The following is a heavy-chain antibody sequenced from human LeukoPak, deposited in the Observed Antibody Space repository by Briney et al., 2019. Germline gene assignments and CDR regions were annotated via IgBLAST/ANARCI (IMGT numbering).Heavy chain of an antibody. V-gene: IGHV3-33*06. CDR2: IWSDGTNQ. J-gene: IGHJ4*02. Sequence: PGGSLRLSCAASGFTVSSNYMGWVRQAPGKGLEWVAVIWSDGTNQYYADSVKGRFTISRDNSHNTVYLQMNSLRAEDTAVYFCAKDAQRGFDYSNSLENWGQGTLVTVSS. D-gene: IGHD4-11*01. CDR1: GFTVSSNY. CDR3: AKDAQRGFDYSNSLEN.